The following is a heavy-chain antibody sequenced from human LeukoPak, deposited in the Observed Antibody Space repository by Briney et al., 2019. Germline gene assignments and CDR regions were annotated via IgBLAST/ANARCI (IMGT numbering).Heavy chain of an antibody. D-gene: IGHD3-22*01. J-gene: IGHJ4*02. CDR2: FSYSGST. V-gene: IGHV4-59*01. Sequence: AEMLSLTCSVAGGSISSYYWSWLRQPRGKGLEWVGYFSYSGSTNYNPSLKGQVTISVDTSKTQFSLKLSSVTAADTAVYYCAGDYDSSGLIDYWGKGTLVTVSS. CDR1: GGSISSYY. CDR3: AGDYDSSGLIDY.